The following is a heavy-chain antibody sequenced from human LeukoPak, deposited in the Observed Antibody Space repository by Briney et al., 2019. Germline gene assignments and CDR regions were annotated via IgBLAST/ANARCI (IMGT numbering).Heavy chain of an antibody. Sequence: PGGSLRLSCAASGFTFSSYSMNWVRQAPGKGLEWVSSISSSSSYIYYADSVKGRFTISRDNAKNSLYLQMNSLRAEDTAVYYCARDGYYYYDSSGYQIDYWGQGTLVTVSS. CDR2: ISSSSSYI. CDR3: ARDGYYYYDSSGYQIDY. J-gene: IGHJ4*02. D-gene: IGHD3-22*01. V-gene: IGHV3-21*01. CDR1: GFTFSSYS.